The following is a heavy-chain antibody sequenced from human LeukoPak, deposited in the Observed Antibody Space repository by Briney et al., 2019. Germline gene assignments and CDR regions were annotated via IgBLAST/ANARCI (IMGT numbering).Heavy chain of an antibody. CDR2: IYYSRTT. J-gene: IGHJ2*01. D-gene: IGHD1-26*01. CDR3: VRRQWELQYFDL. V-gene: IGHV4-59*01. Sequence: TSSETLSLTCTASGGFISSYYWSWIRQPPGKGLEWIGYIYYSRTTEYNPSLKSRVTISADTSKNQFSLKLNSVTAADTAVYYCVRRQWELQYFDLWGSGTLVAVSS. CDR1: GGFISSYY.